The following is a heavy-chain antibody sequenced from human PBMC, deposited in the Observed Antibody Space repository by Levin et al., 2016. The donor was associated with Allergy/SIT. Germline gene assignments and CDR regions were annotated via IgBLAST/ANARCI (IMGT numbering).Heavy chain of an antibody. D-gene: IGHD3-10*01. V-gene: IGHV4-59*01. J-gene: IGHJ6*02. Sequence: SETLSLTCTVSGGSISSYYWSWIRQPPGKGLEWIGYIYYSGSTNYNPSLKSRVTISVDTSKNQFSLKLSSVTAADTAVYYCATSSGSPPDYGMDVWGQGTTVTVSS. CDR2: IYYSGST. CDR3: ATSSGSPPDYGMDV. CDR1: GGSISSYY.